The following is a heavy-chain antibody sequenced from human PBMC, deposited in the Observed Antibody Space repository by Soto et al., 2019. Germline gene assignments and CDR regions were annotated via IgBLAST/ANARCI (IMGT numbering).Heavy chain of an antibody. V-gene: IGHV5-51*01. Sequence: PGESLKISCKGSGYSFTSYWIGWVRQMPGKGLEWMGIIYPGDSDTRYSPSFQGQVTISADKSTSTAYLQWSSLKASDTAMYYCARLRVAGTLVYYYYGMDVWGQGTTVTVSS. J-gene: IGHJ6*02. CDR2: IYPGDSDT. CDR1: GYSFTSYW. D-gene: IGHD6-19*01. CDR3: ARLRVAGTLVYYYYGMDV.